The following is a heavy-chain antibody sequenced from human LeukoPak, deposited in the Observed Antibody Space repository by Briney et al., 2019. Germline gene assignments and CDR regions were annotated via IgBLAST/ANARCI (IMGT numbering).Heavy chain of an antibody. D-gene: IGHD3-16*02. CDR1: GASISSYY. J-gene: IGHJ4*02. CDR3: ARVWVGDLSLIFDY. CDR2: IYYSGST. Sequence: PSETLSLTCTVPGASISSYYWSWIRQPPGKGLEWIGYIYYSGSTNYNPSLKSRATISVDTSNNQFSLKLSSVTAADTAVYYCARVWVGDLSLIFDYWGQGTLVTVSS. V-gene: IGHV4-59*01.